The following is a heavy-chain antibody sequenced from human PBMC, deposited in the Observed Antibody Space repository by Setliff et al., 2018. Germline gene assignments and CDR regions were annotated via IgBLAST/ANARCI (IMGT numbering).Heavy chain of an antibody. J-gene: IGHJ4*01. CDR2: IIGSDIST. V-gene: IGHV3-23*01. CDR1: GFSFSSYA. Sequence: GESLKISCAASGFSFSSYAMSWVRQAPGKGLEWVSTIIGSDISTYYSDSVQGRFTISRDNHKNTLHLQMNSLRVEDTAIYYCAKSPHDFWSGRVFFDYWGQGMLVTVSS. CDR3: AKSPHDFWSGRVFFDY. D-gene: IGHD3-3*01.